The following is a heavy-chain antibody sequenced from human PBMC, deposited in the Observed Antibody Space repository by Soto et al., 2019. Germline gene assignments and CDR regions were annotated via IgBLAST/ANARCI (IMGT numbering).Heavy chain of an antibody. CDR3: ARAQGAGSAYFFDI. V-gene: IGHV3-64*01. D-gene: IGHD2-21*01. CDR2: VSSSGDTT. Sequence: EVQLVESGGGLVQPGESLRLSCAASGFTFSNFAIHWVRQSPGEGLASVSSVSSSGDTTYYVNSVKGRFTISRDNSKNTIYLQMGSLRHEDMAVYYCARAQGAGSAYFFDIWGKGTMVTVSS. CDR1: GFTFSNFA. J-gene: IGHJ3*02.